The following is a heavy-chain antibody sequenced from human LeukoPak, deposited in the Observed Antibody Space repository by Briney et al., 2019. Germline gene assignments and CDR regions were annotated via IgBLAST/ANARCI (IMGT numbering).Heavy chain of an antibody. CDR3: ARDRLGTYVLGAFDI. V-gene: IGHV4-61*02. J-gene: IGHJ3*02. D-gene: IGHD3-16*01. Sequence: ASETLSLTCTASGGSISSSSYYWSWIRQPAGKGLEWIGRIYTSGSTNYNPSLKSRVTMSVDTSKNQFSLKLSSVTAADTAVYYCARDRLGTYVLGAFDIWGQGTMVTVSS. CDR1: GGSISSSSYY. CDR2: IYTSGST.